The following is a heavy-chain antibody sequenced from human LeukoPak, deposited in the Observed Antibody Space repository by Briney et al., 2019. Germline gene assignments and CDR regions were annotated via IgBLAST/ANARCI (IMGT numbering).Heavy chain of an antibody. Sequence: SETLSLTCAVYGGSFSGYYWSWIRQPPGKGLEWIGEINHSGSTNYNPSLKSRVTISVDTSKNQFSLKLSSVTAADTAVYYCARGSLKRITIFGVVISGLSGFDPWGQGTLVTVSS. CDR1: GGSFSGYY. CDR2: INHSGST. J-gene: IGHJ5*02. D-gene: IGHD3-3*01. CDR3: ARGSLKRITIFGVVISGLSGFDP. V-gene: IGHV4-34*01.